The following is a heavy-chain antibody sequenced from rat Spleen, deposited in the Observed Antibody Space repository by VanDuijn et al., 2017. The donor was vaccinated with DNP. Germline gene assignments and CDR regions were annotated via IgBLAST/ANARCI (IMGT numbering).Heavy chain of an antibody. CDR2: ITSSGGST. CDR3: ARDYGYY. CDR1: GFTFNNYW. J-gene: IGHJ2*01. D-gene: IGHD1-11*01. V-gene: IGHV5-31*01. Sequence: EVQLVESGGDLVQPGRSLKLSCVASGFTFNNYWMTWIRQVPGKGLEWVASITSSGGSTYYPDSVKGRFTISRDNAKNTLYLQMKSLRSEDTATYYCARDYGYYWGQGVMVTVSS.